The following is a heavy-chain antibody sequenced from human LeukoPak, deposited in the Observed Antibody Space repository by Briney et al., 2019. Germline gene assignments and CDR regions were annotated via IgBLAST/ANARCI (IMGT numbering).Heavy chain of an antibody. J-gene: IGHJ3*02. CDR1: GGSISSGGYY. CDR3: ARDLPDSSGYTSAFDI. D-gene: IGHD3-22*01. V-gene: IGHV4-30-2*01. Sequence: SQTLSLTCTVSGGSISSGGYYWSWIRQPPGKGLEWIGYIYHSGSTYYNPSLKSRVTISVDRSKNQFSLKLSSVTAADTAVYYCARDLPDSSGYTSAFDIWGQGTMVTVSS. CDR2: IYHSGST.